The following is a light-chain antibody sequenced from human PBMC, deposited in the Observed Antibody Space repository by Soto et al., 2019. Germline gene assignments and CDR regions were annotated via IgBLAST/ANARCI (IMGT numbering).Light chain of an antibody. Sequence: EVVMTQSPATLSVSPGERVTLSCRASQSINAHLAWYQQKPGQAPRLLIHGASTRATGIPARFSGSGFGTEFNLTISSLQSEDFAVYYRQQYNTWLWTFGQGTKEEIQ. CDR3: QQYNTWLWT. CDR1: QSINAH. J-gene: IGKJ1*01. V-gene: IGKV3-15*01. CDR2: GAS.